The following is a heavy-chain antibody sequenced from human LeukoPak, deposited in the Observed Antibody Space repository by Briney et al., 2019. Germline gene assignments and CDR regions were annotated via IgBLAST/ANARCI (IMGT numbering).Heavy chain of an antibody. V-gene: IGHV3-23*01. Sequence: PGGSLRLSCAASGFTFSTYAMSWVRHTPGKGLEWVSGINSGGNTQYTDSVKGRFTVSRDNSKNTLHLQMDSLRAEDTAIYYCTKDRRQWVVPYFDSWGQGTVVTVSS. D-gene: IGHD6-19*01. J-gene: IGHJ4*02. CDR2: INSGGNT. CDR3: TKDRRQWVVPYFDS. CDR1: GFTFSTYA.